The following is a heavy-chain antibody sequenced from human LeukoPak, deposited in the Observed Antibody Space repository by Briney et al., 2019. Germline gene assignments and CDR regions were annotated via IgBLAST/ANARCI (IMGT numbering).Heavy chain of an antibody. CDR1: GFTFSSYA. D-gene: IGHD6-19*01. V-gene: IGHV3-30-3*01. J-gene: IGHJ4*02. Sequence: TGGSLRLSCAASGFTFSSYAMHWVRQAPGKGLEWVAVISYDGSNKYYADSVKGQFTISRDNSKNTLYLQMNSLRAEDTAVYYCARHHAPTAVAGYPFWGQGTLVTVSS. CDR3: ARHHAPTAVAGYPF. CDR2: ISYDGSNK.